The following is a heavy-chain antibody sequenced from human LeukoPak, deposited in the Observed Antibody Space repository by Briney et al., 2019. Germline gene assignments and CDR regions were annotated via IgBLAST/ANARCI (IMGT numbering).Heavy chain of an antibody. Sequence: GGSLRLSCAASGFTFSSYWMHWVRQAPGKGLVWVSRINSDGSSTSYADSVKGRFTISRDNAKNTLYLQMNSLRAEDTAVYYCARSYYDSSGKVPPRYWGQGTLVTVSS. CDR1: GFTFSSYW. CDR3: ARSYYDSSGKVPPRY. V-gene: IGHV3-74*01. J-gene: IGHJ4*02. D-gene: IGHD3-22*01. CDR2: INSDGSST.